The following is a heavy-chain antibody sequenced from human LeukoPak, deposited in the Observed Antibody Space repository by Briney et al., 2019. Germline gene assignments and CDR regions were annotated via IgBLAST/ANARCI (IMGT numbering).Heavy chain of an antibody. Sequence: PGGSLRPSCAASGFTFSSYAMSWVRQAPGKGLEWVSAISGSGGSTYYADSVKGRFTISRDNSKNTLYLQMNSLRAEDTAVYYCFSGRSGWYNWFDPWGQGTLVTVSS. J-gene: IGHJ5*02. CDR2: ISGSGGST. V-gene: IGHV3-23*01. CDR3: FSGRSGWYNWFDP. CDR1: GFTFSSYA. D-gene: IGHD6-19*01.